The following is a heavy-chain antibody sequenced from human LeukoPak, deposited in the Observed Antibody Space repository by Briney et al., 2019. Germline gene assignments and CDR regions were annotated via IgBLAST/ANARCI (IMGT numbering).Heavy chain of an antibody. V-gene: IGHV1-8*03. D-gene: IGHD2-2*02. CDR2: MIPNIGNA. Sequence: ASVKVSCKASGYTFTSYAISWVRQAPGQGLEWMGWMIPNIGNADYAQKFQGRVTITRNTSISTAYMELSSLRSEDTAVYYCARVYCSSTRCDTDPNWFDPWGQGALVTVSS. CDR3: ARVYCSSTRCDTDPNWFDP. CDR1: GYTFTSYA. J-gene: IGHJ5*02.